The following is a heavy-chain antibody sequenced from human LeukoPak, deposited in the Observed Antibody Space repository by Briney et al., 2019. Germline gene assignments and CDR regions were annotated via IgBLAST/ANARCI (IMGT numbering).Heavy chain of an antibody. Sequence: EASVKVSCKASGYTFTGYYMHWVRQAPGQGLEWMGWINPNSGGTNYAQKFQGWVTMTRDTSISTAYMELSRLRSDDTAVYYCARDIVAAGSVGDPWGQGTLVTVSS. J-gene: IGHJ5*02. CDR1: GYTFTGYY. CDR2: INPNSGGT. CDR3: ARDIVAAGSVGDP. D-gene: IGHD6-13*01. V-gene: IGHV1-2*04.